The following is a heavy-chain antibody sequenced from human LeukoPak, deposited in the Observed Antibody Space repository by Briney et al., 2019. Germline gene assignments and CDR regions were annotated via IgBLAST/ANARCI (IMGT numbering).Heavy chain of an antibody. CDR2: ISPNSGGT. V-gene: IGHV1-2*02. Sequence: ASVKVSCKASGYTFINYAITWVRQAPGQGLEWMGWISPNSGGTNYAQKFQGRVTMTRDTSISTAYMELSRLRSDDTAVYYCARNSGSQGNNIWGQGTMVTVSS. CDR1: GYTFINYA. D-gene: IGHD1-26*01. J-gene: IGHJ3*02. CDR3: ARNSGSQGNNI.